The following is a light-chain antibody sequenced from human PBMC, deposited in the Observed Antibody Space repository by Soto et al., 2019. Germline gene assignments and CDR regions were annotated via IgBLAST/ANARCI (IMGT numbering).Light chain of an antibody. CDR2: GNN. Sequence: QPVLTQPPSVSGAPGQRVTFSCTGSSSNIGAGYDVHWYQQLPGTAPKLLIYGNNNRPSGVPDRFSGSKSGTSASLAITGLQAEDEADYYCQSYDSSLSGSVFGGGTKVTVL. V-gene: IGLV1-40*01. CDR3: QSYDSSLSGSV. CDR1: SSNIGAGYD. J-gene: IGLJ3*02.